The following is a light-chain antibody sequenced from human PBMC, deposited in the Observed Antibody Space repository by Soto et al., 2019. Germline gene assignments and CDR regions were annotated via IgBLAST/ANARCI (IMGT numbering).Light chain of an antibody. CDR2: DAS. J-gene: IGKJ1*01. V-gene: IGKV3-11*01. CDR1: QSVSSY. Sequence: EIVLTQSPATLSLSPGERATLSCRASQSVSSYLAWYQQKPGQAPRLLIYDASNRATGIPARFSGSRSGTDFTLTISSLEPEDFAVYYCQQRSNWLWTFGQGTKV. CDR3: QQRSNWLWT.